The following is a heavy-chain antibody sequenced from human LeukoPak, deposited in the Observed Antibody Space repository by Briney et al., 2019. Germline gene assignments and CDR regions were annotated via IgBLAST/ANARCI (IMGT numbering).Heavy chain of an antibody. D-gene: IGHD3-3*01. CDR1: GFTFSSYS. CDR3: ARQQPFGVVFISFDY. J-gene: IGHJ4*02. CDR2: IKEDGSEK. Sequence: GGSLRLSCAASGFTFSSYSMNWVRQAPGKGLEWVANIKEDGSEKYYVDSVKGRCTISRDNAKNSLYLQMNSLRAEDTAVYYCARQQPFGVVFISFDYWGQGTLVTVSS. V-gene: IGHV3-7*01.